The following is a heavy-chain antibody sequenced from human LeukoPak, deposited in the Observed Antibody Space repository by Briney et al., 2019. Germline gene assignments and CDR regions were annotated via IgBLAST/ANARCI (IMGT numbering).Heavy chain of an antibody. CDR3: ARAYYYGSGREDV. CDR2: IIPIFGTA. D-gene: IGHD3-10*01. Sequence: ASVKVSCKASGGTFSSYAISWVRQAPGQGLEWMGGIIPIFGTANYAQKFQGRVTITADESTSTAYMELSSLRTEDTAVYYCARAYYYGSGREDVWGQGTTVTVSS. J-gene: IGHJ6*02. V-gene: IGHV1-69*13. CDR1: GGTFSSYA.